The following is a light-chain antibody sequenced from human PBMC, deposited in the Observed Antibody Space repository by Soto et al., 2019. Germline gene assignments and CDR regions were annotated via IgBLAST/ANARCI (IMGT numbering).Light chain of an antibody. J-gene: IGKJ1*01. CDR3: HQSHSPPRT. Sequence: DIQMTQSPSSLSASVGDRVTITCRSSQSISTYLNWYQQKQGKAPKLLIYAASTLQSGVPSRFSGSGSGTDFTLTINNLQLEDFAIYYCHQSHSPPRTFGQGTKVEIK. V-gene: IGKV1-39*01. CDR1: QSISTY. CDR2: AAS.